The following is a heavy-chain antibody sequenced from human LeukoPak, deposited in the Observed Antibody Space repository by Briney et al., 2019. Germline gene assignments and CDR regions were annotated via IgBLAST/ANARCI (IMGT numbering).Heavy chain of an antibody. J-gene: IGHJ5*02. Sequence: SSETLSLTCAVYGGSFSGYYWSWIRQPPGKGLEWIGEINHSGSTNYNPSLKSRVTISVDTSKNQFSLKLTSATAADTAVYYCARGYSSSWYINWFDPWGQGTLVTVSS. CDR3: ARGYSSSWYINWFDP. CDR1: GGSFSGYY. V-gene: IGHV4-34*01. D-gene: IGHD6-13*01. CDR2: INHSGST.